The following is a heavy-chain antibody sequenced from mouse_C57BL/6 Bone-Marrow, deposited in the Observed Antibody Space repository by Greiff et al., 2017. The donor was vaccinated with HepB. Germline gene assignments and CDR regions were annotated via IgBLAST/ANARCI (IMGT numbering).Heavy chain of an antibody. V-gene: IGHV1-9*01. D-gene: IGHD1-1*01. J-gene: IGHJ2*01. Sequence: VQLQQSGAELMKPGASVKLSCKATGYTFTGYWIEWVKQRPGHGLEWIGEILPGSGSTNYNEKFKGKATFTADTSSNTAYMQLSSLTTEDSAIYYCARSAGGPTVVATDFDYWGQGTTLTVSS. CDR3: ARSAGGPTVVATDFDY. CDR1: GYTFTGYW. CDR2: ILPGSGST.